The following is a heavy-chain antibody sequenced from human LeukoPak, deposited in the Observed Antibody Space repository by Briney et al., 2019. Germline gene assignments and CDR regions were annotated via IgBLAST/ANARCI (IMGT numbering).Heavy chain of an antibody. CDR2: IKQDGIEK. J-gene: IGHJ4*02. CDR1: GFTFSSCW. D-gene: IGHD2-2*01. CDR3: ARWAPLPARTLDF. V-gene: IGHV3-7*04. Sequence: GGSLRLSCAVSGFTFSSCWMSWVRQAPGKGLEWVANIKQDGIEKYYVDSVRGRFTISRDNAKNSLYLQMNSLRVEDTAVYYCARWAPLPARTLDFWGQGPWSPSPQ.